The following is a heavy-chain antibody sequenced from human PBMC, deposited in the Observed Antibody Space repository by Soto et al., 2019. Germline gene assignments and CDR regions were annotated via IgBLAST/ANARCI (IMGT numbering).Heavy chain of an antibody. V-gene: IGHV1-3*01. J-gene: IGHJ6*02. D-gene: IGHD5-12*01. CDR1: GYTFTSYA. CDR3: ARVSWLQLSYYYYGMDV. CDR2: INAGNGNT. Sequence: ASVKVSCKASGYTFTSYAMHWVRQAPGQRLEWMGWINAGNGNTKYSQKFQGRVTITRDTSASTAYMELSSLRSEDTAVYYCARVSWLQLSYYYYGMDVWGQGTTVTVSS.